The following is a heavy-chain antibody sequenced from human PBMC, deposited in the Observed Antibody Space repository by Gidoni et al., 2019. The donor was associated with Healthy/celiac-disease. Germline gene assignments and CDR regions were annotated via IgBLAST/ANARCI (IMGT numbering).Heavy chain of an antibody. Sequence: QVQLVQSGAEVKKPGSSVKVSCKASGGTFSSYAISWVRQAPGQGLEWMGGIIPIFGKANYAQKFQGRVTITADESTSTAYMELSSLRSEDTAVYYCASGNPSSVGATQTNWFDPWGQGTLVTVSS. CDR2: IIPIFGKA. J-gene: IGHJ5*02. D-gene: IGHD1-26*01. V-gene: IGHV1-69*01. CDR1: GGTFSSYA. CDR3: ASGNPSSVGATQTNWFDP.